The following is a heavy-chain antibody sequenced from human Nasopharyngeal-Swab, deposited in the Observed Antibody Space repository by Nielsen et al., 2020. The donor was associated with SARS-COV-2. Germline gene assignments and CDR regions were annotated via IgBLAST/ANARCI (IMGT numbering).Heavy chain of an antibody. CDR1: GFTFSSYG. V-gene: IGHV3-33*01. CDR3: AREEAGYSSGWNNWFDP. Sequence: GGSLRLSCAASGFTFSSYGMHWVRQAPGKGLEWVAVIWYDGSNKYYADSVKGRFTISRDNSKNTLYLQMNSLRAEDTAVYYCAREEAGYSSGWNNWFDPWGQGTLVTVSS. J-gene: IGHJ5*02. CDR2: IWYDGSNK. D-gene: IGHD6-19*01.